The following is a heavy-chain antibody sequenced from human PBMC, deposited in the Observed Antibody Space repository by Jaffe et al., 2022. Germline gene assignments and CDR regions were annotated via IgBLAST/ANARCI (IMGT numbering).Heavy chain of an antibody. CDR3: ARDFLRWSALDY. V-gene: IGHV4-38-2*02. D-gene: IGHD4-17*01. Sequence: QVQLQESGPGLVKPSETLSLTCAVSGYSISSGYYWGWIRQPPGKGLEWIGSIYHSGSTYYNPSLKSRVTISVDTSKNQFSLKLSSVTAADTAVYYCARDFLRWSALDYWGQGTLVTVSS. J-gene: IGHJ4*02. CDR2: IYHSGST. CDR1: GYSISSGYY.